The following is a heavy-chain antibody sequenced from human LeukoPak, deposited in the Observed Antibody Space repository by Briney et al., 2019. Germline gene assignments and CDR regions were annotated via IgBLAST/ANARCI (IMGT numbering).Heavy chain of an antibody. V-gene: IGHV1-18*01. Sequence: ASVKVSCKASGYTFIGFTLNWMRQAPGQGLEWMGWISAYNGNTNYAQKLQGRVTMTTDTSTSTAYMELRSLRSDDTAAYYCARDAIIVVVVAATGFDPWGQGTLVTVSS. D-gene: IGHD2-15*01. J-gene: IGHJ5*02. CDR1: GYTFIGFT. CDR2: ISAYNGNT. CDR3: ARDAIIVVVVAATGFDP.